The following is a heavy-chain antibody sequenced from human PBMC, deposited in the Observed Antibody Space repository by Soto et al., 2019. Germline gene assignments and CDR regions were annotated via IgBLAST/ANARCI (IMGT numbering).Heavy chain of an antibody. D-gene: IGHD5-12*01. V-gene: IGHV1-69*13. Sequence: SVKVSCKASGATLSSYAISWVRQAPGQGLEWMGGIIPIFGTANYAQKFQGRVTITADESTGTAYRELSSLKSEDTAVYYCAEEGNGYDSKTSYYYYGMDVWGQGTTVTV. J-gene: IGHJ6*01. CDR1: GATLSSYA. CDR3: AEEGNGYDSKTSYYYYGMDV. CDR2: IIPIFGTA.